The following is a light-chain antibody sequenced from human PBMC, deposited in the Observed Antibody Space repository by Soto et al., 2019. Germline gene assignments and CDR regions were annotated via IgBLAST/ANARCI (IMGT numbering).Light chain of an antibody. CDR2: NAF. CDR1: QSVSSY. V-gene: IGKV3-11*01. Sequence: EIVLTQSPGTVSLSQGQRATLSCRASQSVSSYLAWYQQKPGQAPRLLIYNAFNRATGIPDRFSGSGSGTDFTLTISRLEPEDFAVYYCQQYNQWPITFGQGTLLEIK. CDR3: QQYNQWPIT. J-gene: IGKJ5*01.